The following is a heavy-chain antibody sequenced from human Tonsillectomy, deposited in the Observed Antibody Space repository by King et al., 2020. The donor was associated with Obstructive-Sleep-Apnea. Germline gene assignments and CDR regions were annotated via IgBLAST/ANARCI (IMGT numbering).Heavy chain of an antibody. CDR2: INHSGST. D-gene: IGHD6-19*01. J-gene: IGHJ4*02. V-gene: IGHV4-34*01. CDR3: AREVGFSSGWDYFDY. Sequence: VQLQQWGAGLLKPSETLSLTCAVYGGSFSGYYWSWIRQPPGKGLEWIGEINHSGSTNYNPSLKSRVTISVDTSKNQFSLKLSSVTAADTAVHYCAREVGFSSGWDYFDYWGQGTLVTVSS. CDR1: GGSFSGYY.